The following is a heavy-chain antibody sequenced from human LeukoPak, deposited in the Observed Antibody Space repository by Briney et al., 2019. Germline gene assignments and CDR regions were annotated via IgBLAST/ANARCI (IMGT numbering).Heavy chain of an antibody. V-gene: IGHV4-39*07. CDR1: GGSISSSTYY. CDR2: IYYSGST. J-gene: IGHJ2*01. D-gene: IGHD6-13*01. Sequence: PSETLSLTCTVSGGSISSSTYYWGWIRQPPGKGLEWIGNIYYSGSTHYNPSLKSRVTISVDKSKNQFSLKLSSVTAADTAVYYCARATDSSSRYFDLWGRGTLVTVSS. CDR3: ARATDSSSRYFDL.